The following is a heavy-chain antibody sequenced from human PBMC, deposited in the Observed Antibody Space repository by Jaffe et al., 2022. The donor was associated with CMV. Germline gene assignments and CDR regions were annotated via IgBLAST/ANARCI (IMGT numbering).Heavy chain of an antibody. V-gene: IGHV4-59*08. CDR3: ARHGTSGYYRLDY. Sequence: QVQLQESGPGLVKPSETLSLTCTVSGASISSSYWSWIRQPPGKGLEWIAYISYSGSTNYNPSLKSRVTVSVDTSKNQFSLKLSSVTAADTAVYYCARHGTSGYYRLDYWGQGTLVTVSS. D-gene: IGHD3-22*01. J-gene: IGHJ4*02. CDR1: GASISSSY. CDR2: ISYSGST.